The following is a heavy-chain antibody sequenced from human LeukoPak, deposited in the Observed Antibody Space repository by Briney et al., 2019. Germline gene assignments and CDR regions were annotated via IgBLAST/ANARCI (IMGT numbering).Heavy chain of an antibody. D-gene: IGHD6-13*01. Sequence: GGSLRLSCAASGFTFSSYAMHWVRQAPGKGLEWVAVISYDGSNKYYADSVKGRFTISRDNSKNTLYPQVNSLRDEDTAVYYCAKDRIAAVGTPYYYYGMDVWGQGTTVTVSS. CDR1: GFTFSSYA. J-gene: IGHJ6*02. V-gene: IGHV3-30-3*01. CDR3: AKDRIAAVGTPYYYYGMDV. CDR2: ISYDGSNK.